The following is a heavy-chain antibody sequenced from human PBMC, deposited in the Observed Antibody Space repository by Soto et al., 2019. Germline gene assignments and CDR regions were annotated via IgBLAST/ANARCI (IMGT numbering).Heavy chain of an antibody. CDR1: GFSLSSNGVG. V-gene: IGHV2-5*02. Sequence: QITLKESGPTLVKPTQTLTLTCTFSGFSLSSNGVGVGWIRQPPGKALEWLALIYWDGDKRYSPSLKSRLTLSKVXSTNQVVLTMTNLDPADTATYSCAHRRDGTYALDYWGQGTLVTVAS. J-gene: IGHJ4*02. D-gene: IGHD4-17*01. CDR2: IYWDGDK. CDR3: AHRRDGTYALDY.